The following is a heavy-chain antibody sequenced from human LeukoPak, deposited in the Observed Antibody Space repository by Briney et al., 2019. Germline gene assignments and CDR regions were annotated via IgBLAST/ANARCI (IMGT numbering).Heavy chain of an antibody. D-gene: IGHD3-22*01. J-gene: IGHJ4*02. V-gene: IGHV3-21*01. CDR3: ARVGGSGYHY. CDR1: GFTFSSYS. Sequence: GGSLRLSCAASGFTFSSYSMNWVRQAPGKRLEWVSSISSSSSYIYYADSVKGRFTISRDNAKNSLYLQMNSLRAEDTAVYYCARVGGSGYHYWGQGTLVTVSS. CDR2: ISSSSSYI.